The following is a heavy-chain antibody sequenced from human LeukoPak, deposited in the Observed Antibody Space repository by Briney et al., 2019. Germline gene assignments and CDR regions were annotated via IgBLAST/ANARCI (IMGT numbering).Heavy chain of an antibody. D-gene: IGHD2-2*01. J-gene: IGHJ4*02. Sequence: ASVKVSCKDSGYTFTSYGISWVRQAPGQGLEWMGWINAGNGNTKYSQQFQDRVTITRDTSANTAYMELTSLRSEDTAVYYCARDIFGTSRPSDYWGQGTLVTVSS. CDR3: ARDIFGTSRPSDY. V-gene: IGHV1-3*01. CDR1: GYTFTSYG. CDR2: INAGNGNT.